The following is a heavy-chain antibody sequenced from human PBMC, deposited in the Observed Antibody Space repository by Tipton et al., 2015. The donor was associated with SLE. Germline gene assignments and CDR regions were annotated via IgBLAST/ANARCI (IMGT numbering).Heavy chain of an antibody. J-gene: IGHJ3*02. CDR1: DYSITSSYY. CDR2: IYHSGTT. V-gene: IGHV4-38-2*02. CDR3: ARRTTRSSGYFGAFDI. D-gene: IGHD3-22*01. Sequence: TLSLTCTVSDYSITSSYYWGWIRQSPGRGLEWIATIYHSGTTYYNPSLKSRVTISVDTSKNQFSLKLSSVTAAETAVYYCARRTTRSSGYFGAFDIWGQGTMVTVSS.